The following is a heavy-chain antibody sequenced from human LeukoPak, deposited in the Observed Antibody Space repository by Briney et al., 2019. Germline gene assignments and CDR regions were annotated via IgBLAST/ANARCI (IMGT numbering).Heavy chain of an antibody. V-gene: IGHV4-39*07. J-gene: IGHJ6*03. Sequence: PSETLSLTCTVSGGSISSSSYYWGWMRQPPGKGLEWIGSIYYSGSTYYNPSLKSRVTISVDTYKNQFSLKLSSVTAADTAVYYCARGGGVVVYYMDVWGKGTTVTISS. CDR2: IYYSGST. CDR3: ARGGGVVVYYMDV. D-gene: IGHD2-15*01. CDR1: GGSISSSSYY.